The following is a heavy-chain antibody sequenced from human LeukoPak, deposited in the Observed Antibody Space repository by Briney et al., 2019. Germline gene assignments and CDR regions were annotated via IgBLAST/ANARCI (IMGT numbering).Heavy chain of an antibody. J-gene: IGHJ6*02. CDR2: ISAYNGNT. V-gene: IGHV1-18*01. CDR3: ARDRGSSSGYYLAYYYYYGMDV. Sequence: ASVKVSCKASGYTFTSYDINWVRQATGQGLEWMGWISAYNGNTNYAQKLQGRVTMTTDTSTSTAYMELRSLRSDDTAVYYCARDRGSSSGYYLAYYYYYGMDVWGQGTTVTVSS. D-gene: IGHD3-22*01. CDR1: GYTFTSYD.